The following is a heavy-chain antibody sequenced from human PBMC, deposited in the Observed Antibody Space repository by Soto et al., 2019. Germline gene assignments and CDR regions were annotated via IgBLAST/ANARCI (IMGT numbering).Heavy chain of an antibody. J-gene: IGHJ6*02. Sequence: ASVKVSCKASGYTFTGYYMHWVRQAPGQGLEWMGWINPNSGGTNYAQKFQGWVTMTRDTSISTAYMELSRLRSDDTAVYYCASLRVAGTFIDYYYYGMHVWCQGPRVNVAS. CDR2: INPNSGGT. D-gene: IGHD6-19*01. V-gene: IGHV1-2*04. CDR3: ASLRVAGTFIDYYYYGMHV. CDR1: GYTFTGYY.